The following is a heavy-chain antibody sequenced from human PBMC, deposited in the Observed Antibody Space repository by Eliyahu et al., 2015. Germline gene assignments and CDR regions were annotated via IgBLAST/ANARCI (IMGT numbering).Heavy chain of an antibody. J-gene: IGHJ4*02. CDR2: INHSGST. V-gene: IGHV4-34*01. Sequence: QVQLQQWGAGLLKPSETLSLTCAVYGGSFSGYYWSWIRQPPGKGLEWIGEINHSGSTNYNPSLKSRVTISVDTSKNQFSLKLSSVTAADTAVYYCARDSPSSSSSSAAGLDYWGQGTLVTVSS. CDR1: GGSFSGYY. D-gene: IGHD6-6*01. CDR3: ARDSPSSSSSSAAGLDY.